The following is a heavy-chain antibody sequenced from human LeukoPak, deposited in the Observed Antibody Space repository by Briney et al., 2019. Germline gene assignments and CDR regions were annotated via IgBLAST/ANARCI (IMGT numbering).Heavy chain of an antibody. CDR1: GFTFSSYW. CDR2: INSGGSST. CDR3: ARGGTSGSLIY. J-gene: IGHJ4*02. D-gene: IGHD1-26*01. V-gene: IGHV3-74*01. Sequence: PGGSLRLSCAASGFTFSSYWMHWVRQAPGKGLVWVSRINSGGSSTSYADSVKGRFTISRDNAKNTLYLQMNSLRAEDTAVYYCARGGTSGSLIYWGQGTLVTVSS.